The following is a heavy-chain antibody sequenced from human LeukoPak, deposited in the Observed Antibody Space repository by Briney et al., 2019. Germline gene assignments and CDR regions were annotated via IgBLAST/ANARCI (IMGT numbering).Heavy chain of an antibody. CDR2: IYYTGST. CDR3: ARRPYSGSYWCGDFDI. J-gene: IGHJ3*02. D-gene: IGHD1-26*01. CDR1: GGSISSYY. V-gene: IGHV4-59*01. Sequence: SETLSLNCTVSGGSISSYYWSWIRQPPGKGLEWIGYIYYTGSTNYNPSLKSRVTISIDTSKNQFSLKLSSVTAADTAVYYCARRPYSGSYWCGDFDIWGQGTMVTVSS.